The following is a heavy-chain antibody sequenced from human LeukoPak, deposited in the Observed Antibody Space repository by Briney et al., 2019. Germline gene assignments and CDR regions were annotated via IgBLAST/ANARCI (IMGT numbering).Heavy chain of an antibody. CDR3: AKRGADSGGNSALVAFDI. V-gene: IGHV3-23*01. J-gene: IGHJ3*02. CDR2: ITSTGDTT. Sequence: GGSLRLSCAASGFTFSSYAMSWVRQAPGKGLEWVSAITSTGDTTYYADSVKGRFTISRDNSKNTLYLQMNSLRAEDTAVYYCAKRGADSGGNSALVAFDIWGQGTLVTVSS. CDR1: GFTFSSYA. D-gene: IGHD4-23*01.